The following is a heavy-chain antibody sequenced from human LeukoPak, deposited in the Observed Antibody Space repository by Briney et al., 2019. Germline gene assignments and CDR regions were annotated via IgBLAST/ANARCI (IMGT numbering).Heavy chain of an antibody. CDR1: GGTFSSYD. Sequence: SETLSLTCAASGGTFSSYDMTWIRQPPGKGLEWIGYIYYSGSTKYNPSLKSRVTISVDASKNQFSLKLGSVTAADTAVYYCARVGPTYYYGSGSYYNEEFDYWGQGTLVTVSS. J-gene: IGHJ4*02. CDR2: IYYSGST. D-gene: IGHD3-10*01. CDR3: ARVGPTYYYGSGSYYNEEFDY. V-gene: IGHV4-59*01.